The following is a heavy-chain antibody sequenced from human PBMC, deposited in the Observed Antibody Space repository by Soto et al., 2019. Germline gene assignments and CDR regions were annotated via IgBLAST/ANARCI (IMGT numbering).Heavy chain of an antibody. D-gene: IGHD6-19*01. V-gene: IGHV1-69*08. Sequence: QVQLVQSGAEVQKPGSSVKVSCKASVGTFSSYTISWVRQSPGQGLEWVGRIIPILGIATSAQKCQGRVTITADKATSTAYMELSSVRSEDTAEYYCARESRWLENWFDPWGQGTLVTVSS. CDR3: ARESRWLENWFDP. CDR1: VGTFSSYT. J-gene: IGHJ5*02. CDR2: IIPILGIA.